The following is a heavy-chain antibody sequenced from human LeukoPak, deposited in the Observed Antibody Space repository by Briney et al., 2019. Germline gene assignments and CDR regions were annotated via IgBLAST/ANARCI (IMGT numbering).Heavy chain of an antibody. CDR1: GGSISSYY. Sequence: SETLSLTCTVSGGSISSYYWSWIRQPPGKGLEWIGYIYYSGSTNYNPSLKSRVTISVDTSKNQFSLKLSSVTAADTAVYYCARGGLLWFGELFTPPNWFDPWGQGTLVTVSS. CDR3: ARGGLLWFGELFTPPNWFDP. V-gene: IGHV4-59*01. D-gene: IGHD3-10*01. CDR2: IYYSGST. J-gene: IGHJ5*02.